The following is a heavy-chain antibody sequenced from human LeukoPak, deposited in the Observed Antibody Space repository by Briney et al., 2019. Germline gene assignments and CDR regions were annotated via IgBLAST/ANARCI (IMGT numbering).Heavy chain of an antibody. D-gene: IGHD5-18*01. V-gene: IGHV3-73*01. CDR1: GFTFSGSA. Sequence: PGGSLKLSCAASGFTFSGSAIHWVRQASGKGLEWVGRIRSKANNYATAYAASVKGRFTISRDDSKNTANLQMDTLKTEDTAVYYCTRFRDTALDFWGQGTLVTVSS. CDR2: IRSKANNYAT. J-gene: IGHJ4*02. CDR3: TRFRDTALDF.